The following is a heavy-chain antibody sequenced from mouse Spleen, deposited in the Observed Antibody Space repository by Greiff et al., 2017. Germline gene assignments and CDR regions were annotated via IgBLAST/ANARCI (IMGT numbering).Heavy chain of an antibody. CDR3: ARWSYYGLYYFDY. V-gene: IGHV1-7*01. J-gene: IGHJ2*01. CDR2: INPSSGYT. CDR1: GYTFTSYW. Sequence: QVHVKQSGAELAKPGASVKLSCKASGYTFTSYWMHWVKQRPGQGLEWIGYINPSSGYTKYNQKFKDKATLTADKSSSTAYMQLSSLTYEDSAVYYCARWSYYGLYYFDYWGQGTTLTVSS. D-gene: IGHD1-1*01.